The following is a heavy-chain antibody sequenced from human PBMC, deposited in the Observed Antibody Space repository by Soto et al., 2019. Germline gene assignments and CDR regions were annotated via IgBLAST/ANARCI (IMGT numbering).Heavy chain of an antibody. CDR1: GYTFTSYG. Sequence: QVQLVQSGAEVKKPGASVKVSCKASGYTFTSYGISWVRQAPGQGREWMGWISAYTGNTNYAQKIQGRVTMTTDTSTSTAYTELTGPRADDTALYYCGRRAIAGSWIWFEPWGKGTLVTVSS. D-gene: IGHD6-13*01. CDR2: ISAYTGNT. V-gene: IGHV1-18*01. CDR3: GRRAIAGSWIWFEP. J-gene: IGHJ5*02.